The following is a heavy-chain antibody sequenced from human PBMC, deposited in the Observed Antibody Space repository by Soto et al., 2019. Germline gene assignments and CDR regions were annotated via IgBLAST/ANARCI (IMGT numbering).Heavy chain of an antibody. J-gene: IGHJ4*02. CDR2: ISYDGSNK. CDR1: GFTFSSYA. Sequence: GGSLRLSCAASGFTFSSYAMHWVRQAPGKGLEWVAVISYDGSNKYYADSVKGRFTISRDNSKNTLYLQMNSLRAEDTAVYYCARDDFGVVIKIAYWGQGTLVTVSS. V-gene: IGHV3-30-3*01. D-gene: IGHD3-3*01. CDR3: ARDDFGVVIKIAY.